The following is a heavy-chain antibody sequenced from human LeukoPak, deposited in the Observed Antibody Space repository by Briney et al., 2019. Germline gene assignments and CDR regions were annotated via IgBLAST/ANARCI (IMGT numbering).Heavy chain of an antibody. Sequence: GGSLRLSCAASRFTFSSYSMNWVRQAPVKGLEWVSSISSSSSYIYYADSVKGRFTISRDNAKNSLYLQMNSLRAEDTAVYYCARDHDDSSGYYPFDYWGQGTLVTVSS. CDR1: RFTFSSYS. CDR3: ARDHDDSSGYYPFDY. V-gene: IGHV3-21*01. CDR2: ISSSSSYI. J-gene: IGHJ4*02. D-gene: IGHD3-22*01.